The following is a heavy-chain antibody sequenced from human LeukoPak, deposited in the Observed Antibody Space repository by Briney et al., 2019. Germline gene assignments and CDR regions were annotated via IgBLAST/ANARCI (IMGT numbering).Heavy chain of an antibody. D-gene: IGHD4-17*01. CDR2: ISSSTSYI. CDR1: GYSVSVYY. Sequence: PGGSLRLSCAVSGYSVSVYYMNWIRQAPGKGLEWVSSISSSTSYIYYADSVKGRFTISKDNAKNSLYLQMNSLRAEDTAVYYCARAGGSTVSHSDYWGQGTLVTVSS. V-gene: IGHV3-21*01. J-gene: IGHJ4*02. CDR3: ARAGGSTVSHSDY.